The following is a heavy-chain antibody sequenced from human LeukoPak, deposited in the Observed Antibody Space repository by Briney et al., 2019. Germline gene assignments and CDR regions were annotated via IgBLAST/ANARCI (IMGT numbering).Heavy chain of an antibody. CDR1: GYIFTRYT. D-gene: IGHD6-13*01. CDR3: ARGSSSGSDYGTFDI. J-gene: IGHJ3*02. CDR2: SSVANGNT. Sequence: ASVKVSCKASGYIFTRYTLHWVRRAPGQRLEWMGWSSVANGNTKYSQEFQGRVTITRDTSASTAYMELSSLTSEDMAVYYCARGSSSGSDYGTFDIWGQGTLVTVSS. V-gene: IGHV1-3*02.